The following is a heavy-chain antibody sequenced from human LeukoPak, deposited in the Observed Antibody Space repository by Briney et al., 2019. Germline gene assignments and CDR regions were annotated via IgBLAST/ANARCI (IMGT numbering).Heavy chain of an antibody. V-gene: IGHV4-61*01. Sequence: SETLSLTCAVSGYSISSGYYWGWIRQPPGKGLEWIGYIYYSGSTNYNPSLKSRVTISVDTSKNQFSLKLSSVTAADTAVYYCARVGGGPYYDILTGFDYWGQGTLVTVSS. CDR1: GYSISSGYY. CDR3: ARVGGGPYYDILTGFDY. J-gene: IGHJ4*02. CDR2: IYYSGST. D-gene: IGHD3-9*01.